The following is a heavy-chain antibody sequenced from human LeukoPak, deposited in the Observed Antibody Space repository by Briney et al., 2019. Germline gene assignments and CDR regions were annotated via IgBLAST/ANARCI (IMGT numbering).Heavy chain of an antibody. CDR2: MNPNSGDT. D-gene: IGHD5-18*01. CDR3: AREVREWIQLRWFDP. V-gene: IGHV1-8*02. CDR1: GSTFSSYD. J-gene: IGHJ5*02. Sequence: GASVKVSCKASGSTFSSYDINWVRQATGQGLEWMGWMNPNSGDTGYTPRFQGRVTMTRDTSTSTVYMELSSLRSEDTAVYYCAREVREWIQLRWFDPWGQGTLVTVSS.